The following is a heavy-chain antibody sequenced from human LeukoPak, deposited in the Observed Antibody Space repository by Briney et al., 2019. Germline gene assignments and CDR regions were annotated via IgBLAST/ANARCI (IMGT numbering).Heavy chain of an antibody. CDR1: GFTFSSYA. CDR3: AKSGLVTAIRSYFDY. V-gene: IGHV3-30-3*02. CDR2: ISYDGSNK. D-gene: IGHD2-21*02. J-gene: IGHJ4*02. Sequence: GGSLRLSCAASGFTFSSYAMHWVRQAPGKGLEWVAVISYDGSNKYYADSVKGRFTISRDNSKNTLYLQMNSLRAEDTAVYYCAKSGLVTAIRSYFDYWGQGTLVTVSS.